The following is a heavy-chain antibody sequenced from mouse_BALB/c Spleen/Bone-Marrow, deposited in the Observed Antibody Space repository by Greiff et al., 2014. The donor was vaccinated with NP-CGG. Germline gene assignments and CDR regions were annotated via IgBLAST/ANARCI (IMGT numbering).Heavy chain of an antibody. J-gene: IGHJ2*01. CDR1: GFNIKDYY. Sequence: VQLQQSGAELVRPGASVKLSCTASGFNIKDYYMHWVKQRPEQGLEWIGWIDPENGDTEYAPKFQGKATMTAATSSNTAYLQLSSLTSEDTAVYYCNARGDYDFDYFDYWGQGTTLTVSS. D-gene: IGHD2-4*01. V-gene: IGHV14-4*02. CDR3: NARGDYDFDYFDY. CDR2: IDPENGDT.